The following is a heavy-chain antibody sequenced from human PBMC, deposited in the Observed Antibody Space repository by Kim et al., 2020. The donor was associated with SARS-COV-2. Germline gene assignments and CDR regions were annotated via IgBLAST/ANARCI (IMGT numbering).Heavy chain of an antibody. V-gene: IGHV3-48*02. J-gene: IGHJ4*02. Sequence: ANSVKGRFTISGENAKNSLYLQMNSLRDEDTAVYYCARKIIGPALFCFDYWGQGTLVTVSS. CDR3: ARKIIGPALFCFDY. D-gene: IGHD2-15*01.